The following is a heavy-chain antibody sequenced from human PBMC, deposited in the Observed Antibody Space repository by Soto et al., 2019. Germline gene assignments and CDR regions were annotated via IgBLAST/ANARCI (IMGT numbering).Heavy chain of an antibody. V-gene: IGHV3-21*01. CDR1: GFSLRDYS. Sequence: EVQLVESGGGLVKPGGSLRLSCEASGFSLRDYSMNWIRKAPGKGLEWVASISSSSSFIHYAESMKGRFTISRDNAKNSLYLQMNSLSAEDTAVYYCAGSSDDGRDNWGQGTLVTVSS. D-gene: IGHD1-26*01. CDR2: ISSSSSFI. CDR3: AGSSDDGRDN. J-gene: IGHJ4*02.